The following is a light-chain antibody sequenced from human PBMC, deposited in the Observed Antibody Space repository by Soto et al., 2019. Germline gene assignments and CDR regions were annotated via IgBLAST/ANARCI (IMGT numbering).Light chain of an antibody. CDR1: NSNIGTNA. J-gene: IGLJ2*01. CDR2: SHN. CDR3: AAWDDSLDGVL. V-gene: IGLV1-44*01. Sequence: QSVLTQTPSASGTPGQRVTISCSGSNSNIGTNAVNWYQQLPGTAPKLLIYSHNQRPSGIPDRFSGSKSGTSASLAISGLQSDDEADYYCAAWDDSLDGVLFGGGTKLTVL.